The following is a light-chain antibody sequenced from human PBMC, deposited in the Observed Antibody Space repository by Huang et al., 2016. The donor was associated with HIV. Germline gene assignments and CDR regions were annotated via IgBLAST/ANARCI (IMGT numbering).Light chain of an antibody. CDR1: QNIGSY. CDR3: QQTYTTPLT. J-gene: IGKJ4*01. V-gene: IGKV1-39*01. Sequence: DIQMTQSPSSLSASVGDRVTITCRASQNIGSYLNWYQQKPGKAPNLLIYAASNLQGGVPSRFNGSGSGTDFTVTISSLQPEDIASYVCQQTYTTPLTFGGRTKVEI. CDR2: AAS.